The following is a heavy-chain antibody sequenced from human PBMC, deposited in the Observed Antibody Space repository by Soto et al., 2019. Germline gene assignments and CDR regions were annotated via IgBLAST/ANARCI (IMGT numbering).Heavy chain of an antibody. CDR1: GFTFSSYG. CDR2: IWYDGSNK. Sequence: GGSLRLSCAASGFTFSSYGMHWVRQAPGKGLEWVAVIWYDGSNKYYADSVKGRFTISRDNSKNTLYLQMNSLRAEDTAVYYCARGRTPPQGWGIYGMDVWGQGTTVTVSS. V-gene: IGHV3-33*01. D-gene: IGHD6-13*01. CDR3: ARGRTPPQGWGIYGMDV. J-gene: IGHJ6*02.